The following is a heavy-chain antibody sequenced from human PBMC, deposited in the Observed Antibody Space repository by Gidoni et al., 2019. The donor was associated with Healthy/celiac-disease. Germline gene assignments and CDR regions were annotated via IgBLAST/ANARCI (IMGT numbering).Heavy chain of an antibody. D-gene: IGHD6-19*01. V-gene: IGHV3-23*01. CDR3: AKDPGRARDQWLVFTGGEY. CDR1: GCTFSRYA. CDR2: ISGSGGST. Sequence: EVQLLESGGGLVQPGGSLRLSCAASGCTFSRYAMSWVRQAPGKGLGWVSAISGSGGSTYYADSVKGRCTISRDNSKNTLYLQMNSLRAEDTAVYYCAKDPGRARDQWLVFTGGEYWGQGTLVTVSS. J-gene: IGHJ4*02.